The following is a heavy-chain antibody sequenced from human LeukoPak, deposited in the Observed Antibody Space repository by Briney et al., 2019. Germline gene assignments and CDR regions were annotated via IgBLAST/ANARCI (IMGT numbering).Heavy chain of an antibody. CDR3: AREASYYGSGSYLDY. CDR1: GFTFSSYG. V-gene: IGHV3-30*02. CDR2: IRYDGSNK. D-gene: IGHD3-10*01. J-gene: IGHJ4*02. Sequence: GGSLRLSCAASGFTFSSYGMHWVRQAPGKGLEWVAFIRYDGSNKYYADSVKGRFTISRDNSKNTLYLQMNSLRAEDTAVYYCAREASYYGSGSYLDYWGQGTLVTVSS.